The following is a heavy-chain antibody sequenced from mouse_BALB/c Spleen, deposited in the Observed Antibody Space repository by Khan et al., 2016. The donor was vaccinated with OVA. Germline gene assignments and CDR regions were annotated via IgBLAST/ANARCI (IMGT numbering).Heavy chain of an antibody. CDR1: GYTFNSYT. CDR2: INPSNGYT. J-gene: IGHJ3*01. D-gene: IGHD2-14*01. V-gene: IGHV1-4*01. CDR3: VRDGAYYMNDGRFAY. Sequence: VQLQQSGAELARPGASVKMSCKASGYTFNSYTIHWIKLRPGQGLEWIGYINPSNGYTNYNQKFKDKATLTADKSSTTAYMTLSSLTSDDSAVYNCVRDGAYYMNDGRFAYWGQGTLVTVSA.